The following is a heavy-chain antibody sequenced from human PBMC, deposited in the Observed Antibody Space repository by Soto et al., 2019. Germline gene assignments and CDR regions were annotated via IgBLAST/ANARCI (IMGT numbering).Heavy chain of an antibody. Sequence: GGSLRLSCAASGFTFSSYGMHWVRQAPGKGLEWVAVISYDGSNKYYADSVKGRFTISRDNSKNTLYLQMNSLRAEDTAAYYCAKDYGGTPGYWGQGTLVTVSS. CDR1: GFTFSSYG. CDR3: AKDYGGTPGY. D-gene: IGHD4-17*01. J-gene: IGHJ4*02. CDR2: ISYDGSNK. V-gene: IGHV3-30*18.